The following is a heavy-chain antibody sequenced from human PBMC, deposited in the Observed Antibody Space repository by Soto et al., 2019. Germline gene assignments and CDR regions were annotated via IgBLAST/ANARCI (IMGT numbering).Heavy chain of an antibody. Sequence: SETLSLTCIVSNGSISGFYWTWIRQPPGKILEWIGYIHYSGRTDYNPSLTSRATMSVDTSKNQFSLNLKSITAADTAVYYCVRVGVGIGNHFDSWGRGTLVTVSS. CDR2: IHYSGRT. CDR3: VRVGVGIGNHFDS. CDR1: NGSISGFY. D-gene: IGHD1-26*01. V-gene: IGHV4-59*12. J-gene: IGHJ4*02.